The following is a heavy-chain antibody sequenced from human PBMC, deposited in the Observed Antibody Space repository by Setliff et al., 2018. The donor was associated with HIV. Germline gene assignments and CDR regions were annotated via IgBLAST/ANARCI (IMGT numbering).Heavy chain of an antibody. V-gene: IGHV3-30*02. CDR1: GFRFETFG. J-gene: IGHJ3*02. CDR2: INYDESSE. Sequence: GGSLRLSCAASGFRFETFGMYWVRQAPGKGLEWVAFINYDESSEYYADSVKGRVSISRDNSKNTVDLHMNSLRTEDTAVYYCAKDGDYRNGDYDAFDIWGRGTMVTVSS. CDR3: AKDGDYRNGDYDAFDI. D-gene: IGHD4-4*01.